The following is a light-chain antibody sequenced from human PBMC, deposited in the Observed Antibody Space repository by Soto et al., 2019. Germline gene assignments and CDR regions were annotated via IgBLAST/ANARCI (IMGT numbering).Light chain of an antibody. J-gene: IGLJ3*02. CDR2: DNN. Sequence: QSVLTQPPSVSGAPGQRVTISCTGSGSNIGAGYDVHWYQQIPGTAPKHLIFDNNNRPSGVPDRFSGSKSATSASLAITGLQAEDEADYYCQSFDSSLNGWVFGGGTEVTVL. V-gene: IGLV1-40*01. CDR3: QSFDSSLNGWV. CDR1: GSNIGAGYD.